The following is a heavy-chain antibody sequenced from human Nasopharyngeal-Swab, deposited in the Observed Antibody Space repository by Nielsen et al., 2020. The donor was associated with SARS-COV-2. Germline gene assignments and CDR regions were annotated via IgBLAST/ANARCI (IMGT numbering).Heavy chain of an antibody. Sequence: LSCTVSGASITSQYWSWVRQSPGKGLEWLGYFYYTGDTNYSPSLKSRVTISVDTSKKQFSLKLSSVTAADTAIYYCARHAHYRDAFDIWGRGTMVTVS. J-gene: IGHJ3*02. CDR1: GASITSQY. CDR3: ARHAHYRDAFDI. V-gene: IGHV4-59*08. D-gene: IGHD3-16*02. CDR2: FYYTGDT.